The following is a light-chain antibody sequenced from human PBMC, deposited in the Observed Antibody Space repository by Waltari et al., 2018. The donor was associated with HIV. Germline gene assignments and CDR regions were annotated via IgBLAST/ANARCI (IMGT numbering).Light chain of an antibody. J-gene: IGLJ3*02. CDR3: SSYTTSSTWV. Sequence: QSALTQPASVSGSPGQSITISCTGTSSDVGGYNYVSWYQQHPGKAPKLMIYDVSSRPSGVSYRFSGSKSGNTASLTISGLQAEDEADYYCSSYTTSSTWVFGGGTKLTVL. CDR2: DVS. V-gene: IGLV2-14*01. CDR1: SSDVGGYNY.